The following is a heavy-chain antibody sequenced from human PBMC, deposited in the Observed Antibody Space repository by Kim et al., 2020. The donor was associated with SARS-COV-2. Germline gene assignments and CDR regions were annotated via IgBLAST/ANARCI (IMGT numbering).Heavy chain of an antibody. CDR1: GGSISSSSYY. D-gene: IGHD5-12*01. CDR3: ARLRDGYTHFDY. V-gene: IGHV4-39*01. CDR2: IYYSGST. Sequence: SETLSLTCTVSGGSISSSSYYWGWIRQPPVKGLEWIGSIYYSGSTYYNPSLKSRVTISVDTSKNQFSLKLSSVTAADTAVYYCARLRDGYTHFDYWGQGTLVTVSS. J-gene: IGHJ4*02.